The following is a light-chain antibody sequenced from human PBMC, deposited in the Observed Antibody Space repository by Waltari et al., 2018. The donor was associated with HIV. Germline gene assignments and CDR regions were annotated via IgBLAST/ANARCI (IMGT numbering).Light chain of an antibody. CDR3: ASYTSSSTVV. J-gene: IGLJ2*01. CDR1: SSDVCGYNY. CDR2: DVS. V-gene: IGLV2-14*03. Sequence: HSALTQPASVSGSPGQSITISCTGTSSDVCGYNYVSWYQHYPGRAPKLMIYDVSHRPSGVANRFSASKSGNTASLTISGLQAEDEADYYCASYTSSSTVVFGGGTKLTVL.